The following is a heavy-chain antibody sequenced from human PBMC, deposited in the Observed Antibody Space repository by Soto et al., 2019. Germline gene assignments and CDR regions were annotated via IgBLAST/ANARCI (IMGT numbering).Heavy chain of an antibody. D-gene: IGHD3-10*01. V-gene: IGHV1-3*01. CDR3: ATPPIYYGSGSYYNAKIYYYYGLDV. J-gene: IGHJ6*02. CDR2: INAGNGNT. Sequence: ASVKVSCKASGYTFTSYAMHWVRQAPGQRLEWMGWINAGNGNTKYSQKFQGRVTITRDTSASTAYMELSSLRSEDTAVYYCATPPIYYGSGSYYNAKIYYYYGLDVWGQGTTVTVSS. CDR1: GYTFTSYA.